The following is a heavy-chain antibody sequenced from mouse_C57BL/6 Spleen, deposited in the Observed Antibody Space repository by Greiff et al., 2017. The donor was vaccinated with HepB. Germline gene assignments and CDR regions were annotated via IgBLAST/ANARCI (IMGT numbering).Heavy chain of an antibody. CDR2: IDPSDSYT. CDR1: GYTFTSYW. Sequence: VQLQQPGAELVMPGASVKLSCKASGYTFTSYWMHWVKQRPGQGLEWIGEIDPSDSYTNYNQKFKGKSTLTVDKSSSTAYMQLSSLTSEDSAVYYCARGTSHWGQGTLVTVSA. V-gene: IGHV1-69*01. CDR3: ARGTSH. J-gene: IGHJ3*01.